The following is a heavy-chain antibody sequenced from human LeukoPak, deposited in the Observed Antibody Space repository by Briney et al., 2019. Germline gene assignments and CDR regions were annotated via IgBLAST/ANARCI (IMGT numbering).Heavy chain of an antibody. Sequence: GGSLRLSCAASGFMFTNFASHWVRQAPGKGPEWVATVSYDGKYEFYSDSAKGRFSISRNDSDNTVHLQTHSLRPEDSAVFYCAKVRGPLYYYAVDAWGQGTKVTVSS. V-gene: IGHV3-30*18. CDR2: VSYDGKYE. D-gene: IGHD1-14*01. J-gene: IGHJ6*02. CDR3: AKVRGPLYYYAVDA. CDR1: GFMFTNFA.